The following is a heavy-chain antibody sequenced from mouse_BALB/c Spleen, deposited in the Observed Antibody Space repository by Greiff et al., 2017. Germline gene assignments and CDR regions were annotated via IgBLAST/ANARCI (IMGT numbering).Heavy chain of an antibody. CDR3: ARAPGEVRRKDYFDY. J-gene: IGHJ2*01. D-gene: IGHD2-14*01. V-gene: IGHV5-15*02. CDR2: ISNLAYSI. CDR1: GFTFSDYG. Sequence: EVQLVESGGGLVQPGGSRKLSCAASGFTFSDYGMAWVRQAPGKGPEWVAFISNLAYSIYYADTVTGRFTISRENAKNTLYLEMSSLRSEDTAMYYCARAPGEVRRKDYFDYWGQGTTLTVSS.